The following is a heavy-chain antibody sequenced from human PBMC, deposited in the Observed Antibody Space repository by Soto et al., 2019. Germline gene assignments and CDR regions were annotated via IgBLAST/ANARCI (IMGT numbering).Heavy chain of an antibody. Sequence: QVQLEQSGAEVKKPGASVRVSCKAPGYTFTNYYMQWVRQAHGQGLEWMGLINPHGGNKIYAQNYQGRVTMTRDTSTSTVYMELSSLRSDDTAVYYCAGGSGYENLDYWGQGTLVTVSS. V-gene: IGHV1-46*01. CDR3: AGGSGYENLDY. CDR2: INPHGGNK. D-gene: IGHD5-12*01. CDR1: GYTFTNYY. J-gene: IGHJ4*02.